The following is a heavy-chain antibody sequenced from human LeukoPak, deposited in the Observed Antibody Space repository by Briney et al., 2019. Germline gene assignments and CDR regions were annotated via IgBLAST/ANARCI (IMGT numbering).Heavy chain of an antibody. D-gene: IGHD2-15*01. J-gene: IGHJ5*02. CDR3: ARSLEVEVAASWLDP. Sequence: SETLSLTCSVSGGSISSYYWSWIRQSPGKGLEWIGYIYYTERNYNPSLKSRVIISLDTSKNQFPLELSSVTAADTAVYYCARSLEVEVAASWLDPWGQGTLVTVSS. V-gene: IGHV4-59*01. CDR2: IYYTER. CDR1: GGSISSYY.